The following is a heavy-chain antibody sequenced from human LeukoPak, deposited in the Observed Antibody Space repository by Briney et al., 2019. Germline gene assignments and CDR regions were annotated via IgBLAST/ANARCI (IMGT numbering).Heavy chain of an antibody. CDR3: ARVLRDGYPLPLYYSGMDV. V-gene: IGHV4-59*01. Sequence: SETLSLTCTVSGGSISSYYWSWIRQPPGKGLEWIGYIYYSGSTNYNPSLKSRVTISVDTSKNQFSLKLSSVTAADTAVYYCARVLRDGYPLPLYYSGMDVWGQGTTVTVSS. D-gene: IGHD5-24*01. CDR2: IYYSGST. CDR1: GGSISSYY. J-gene: IGHJ6*02.